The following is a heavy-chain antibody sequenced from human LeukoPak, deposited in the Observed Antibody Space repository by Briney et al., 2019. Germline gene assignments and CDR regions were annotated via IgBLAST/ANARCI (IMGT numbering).Heavy chain of an antibody. CDR3: ARDDRNDESLDY. Sequence: GGSLRLSCAASGFTFSIYEMNWVRQAPGKGLEWVSYIGSSVTSIYYADSVKGRFTISRDNAKNSLYLQMNSLRAEDTAVYYCARDDRNDESLDYWGQGTLVTVSS. CDR1: GFTFSIYE. J-gene: IGHJ4*02. V-gene: IGHV3-48*03. CDR2: IGSSVTSI. D-gene: IGHD1-1*01.